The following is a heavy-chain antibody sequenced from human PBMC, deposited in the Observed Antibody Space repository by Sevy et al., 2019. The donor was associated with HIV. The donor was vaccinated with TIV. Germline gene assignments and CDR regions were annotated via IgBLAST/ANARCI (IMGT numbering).Heavy chain of an antibody. CDR1: GFTFSSYW. D-gene: IGHD5-18*01. CDR3: ARDTAMALTYFDY. J-gene: IGHJ4*02. CDR2: IKQDGSEK. V-gene: IGHV3-7*03. Sequence: GGSLRLSCAASGFTFSSYWMSWVRQAPGKGLEWAANIKQDGSEKYYVDSVKGRFTISRDNAKNSLYLQMNSLRAEDTAVYYCARDTAMALTYFDYWGQGTLVTVSS.